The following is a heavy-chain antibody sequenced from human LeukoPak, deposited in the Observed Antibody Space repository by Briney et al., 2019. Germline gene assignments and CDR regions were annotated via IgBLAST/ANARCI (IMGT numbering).Heavy chain of an antibody. CDR2: IYYSGST. V-gene: IGHV4-39*01. CDR3: ARLKDEYQLLHFDY. CDR1: GGSISSSSYY. Sequence: SETLSLTCTVSGGSISSSSYYWGWIRQPPGKGLEWIGSIYYSGSTYYNPSLKSRVTISVDTSKNQFSLKLSSVTAADTAVYYCARLKDEYQLLHFDYWGQGTLVTVSS. D-gene: IGHD2-2*01. J-gene: IGHJ4*02.